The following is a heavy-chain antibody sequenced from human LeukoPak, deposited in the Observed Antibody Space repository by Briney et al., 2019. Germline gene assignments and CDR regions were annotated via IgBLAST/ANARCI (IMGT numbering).Heavy chain of an antibody. D-gene: IGHD3-10*01. CDR1: GFTFSGYA. V-gene: IGHV3-64*01. Sequence: GGSLRLSCAASGFTFSGYAVHWVRQAPGKGLEYVSAISSNGGSTYYANSVKGRFTISRDNSKNTLYLQMGSLRAEDMAVYYCARDLCDGSGSHCLDYWGQGTLVTVSS. CDR3: ARDLCDGSGSHCLDY. CDR2: ISSNGGST. J-gene: IGHJ4*02.